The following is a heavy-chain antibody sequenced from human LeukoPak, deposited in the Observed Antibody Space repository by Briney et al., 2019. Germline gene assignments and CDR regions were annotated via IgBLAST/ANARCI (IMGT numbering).Heavy chain of an antibody. D-gene: IGHD6-13*01. J-gene: IGHJ5*02. CDR3: ARGWGSSWFGTNNWFDP. Sequence: SETLSLTCTVSGGSISSSSYYWGWIRQPPGKGLEWIGSIYYSGSTYYNPSLKSRVTISVDTSKNQFSLKLSSVTAADTAVYYCARGWGSSWFGTNNWFDPWGQGTLVTVSS. CDR1: GGSISSSSYY. CDR2: IYYSGST. V-gene: IGHV4-39*07.